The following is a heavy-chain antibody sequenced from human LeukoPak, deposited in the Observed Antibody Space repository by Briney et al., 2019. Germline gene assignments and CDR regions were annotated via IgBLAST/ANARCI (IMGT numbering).Heavy chain of an antibody. CDR2: ISGSGGST. Sequence: PGGSLRLSCAAPGFTFNTYAMSWVRQAPGKGLEWVSAISGSGGSTYYADSVKGRFTISRDNSKNTLYLQMNSLRAEDTAVYYCAKGAMVRGAFFDYWGQGTLVTVSS. V-gene: IGHV3-23*01. D-gene: IGHD3-10*01. J-gene: IGHJ4*02. CDR1: GFTFNTYA. CDR3: AKGAMVRGAFFDY.